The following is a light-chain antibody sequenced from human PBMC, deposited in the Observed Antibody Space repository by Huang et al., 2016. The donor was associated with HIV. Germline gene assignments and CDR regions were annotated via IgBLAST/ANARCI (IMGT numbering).Light chain of an antibody. V-gene: IGKV3-20*01. CDR1: QSVTSY. CDR2: GAA. Sequence: EIVLTQSPGTLSLSPGERATLSCRASQSVTSYLAWYQQKPGQAPRLLIYGAASRATGIPDRFIGSGSGTDFTLTISRLEPTDFAEYFCQQYGRSPGTFGQGTKVEIK. CDR3: QQYGRSPGT. J-gene: IGKJ2*02.